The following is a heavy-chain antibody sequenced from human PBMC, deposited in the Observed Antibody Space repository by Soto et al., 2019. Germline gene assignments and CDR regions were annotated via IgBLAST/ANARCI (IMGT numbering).Heavy chain of an antibody. V-gene: IGHV1-69*14. D-gene: IGHD3-22*01. CDR2: IIPIFGTA. Sequence: QVQLVQSGAEVKKPGSSVKVSCKASGGTFSSYAISWVRQAPGQGLEWMGGIIPIFGTANYAQKFQGRVTITADKTTTTAYMELSSLRSEDTAVYYCARKEEGDYYDSSGYYSWCLDVWGQGTTVTVSS. CDR1: GGTFSSYA. CDR3: ARKEEGDYYDSSGYYSWCLDV. J-gene: IGHJ6*02.